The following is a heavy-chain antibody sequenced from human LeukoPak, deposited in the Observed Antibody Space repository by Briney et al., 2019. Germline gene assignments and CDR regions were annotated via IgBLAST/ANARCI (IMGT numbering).Heavy chain of an antibody. V-gene: IGHV4-39*01. D-gene: IGHD3-22*01. CDR1: GGSISSSSYY. J-gene: IGHJ4*02. CDR2: IYYSGST. CDR3: ARRPRSYYDSSGYYY. Sequence: SETLSLTCTVSGGSISSSSYYWGWIRQPPGKGLAWIGSIYYSGSTYYNPSLKSRVTISVDTSKNQFSLKLSSVTAADTAVYYCARRPRSYYDSSGYYYWGQGTLVTVSS.